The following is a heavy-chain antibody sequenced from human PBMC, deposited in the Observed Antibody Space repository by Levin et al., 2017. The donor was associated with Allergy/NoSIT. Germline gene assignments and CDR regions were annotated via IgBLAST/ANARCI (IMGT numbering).Heavy chain of an antibody. Sequence: VASVKVSCSASGFTFRSYWMSWVRQAPGKGLEWVANINQDGSEQYYVDSVRGRFTISRDNAKNSVYLEMNSLRGEDTSVYYCAREEGWRYYYGMDVWGQGTTVTVSS. D-gene: IGHD3-10*01. J-gene: IGHJ6*02. CDR3: AREEGWRYYYGMDV. V-gene: IGHV3-7*01. CDR1: GFTFRSYW. CDR2: INQDGSEQ.